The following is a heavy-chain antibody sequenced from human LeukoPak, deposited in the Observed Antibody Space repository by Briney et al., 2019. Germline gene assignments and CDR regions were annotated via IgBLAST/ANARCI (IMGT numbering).Heavy chain of an antibody. CDR2: IYYSGST. V-gene: IGHV4-39*01. CDR3: ARQGYSEFSSRPFDY. J-gene: IGHJ4*02. D-gene: IGHD1-26*01. CDR1: GGSISSSGYY. Sequence: SETLSLTCTVSGGSISSSGYYWGWIRQPPGKGLEWMGSIYYSGSTYYNPSLKSRVTISVDTSKNQFSLRLNSVNAADTAVFYCARQGYSEFSSRPFDYWGQGTLVTVSS.